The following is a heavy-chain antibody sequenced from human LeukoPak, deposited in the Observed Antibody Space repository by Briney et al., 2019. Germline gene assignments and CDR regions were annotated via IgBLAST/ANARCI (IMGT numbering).Heavy chain of an antibody. D-gene: IGHD4-11*01. CDR2: ISSSSTYI. CDR3: ARENDYSSHLLDY. CDR1: GFTFSSYS. Sequence: GGSLRLSCAASGFTFSSYSMNWVRQAPGKGLEWVSSISSSSTYIYYADSVKGRFTISRDNAKKSLYLQMNSLRAEDTAVYYCARENDYSSHLLDYWGQGTLVTVSS. J-gene: IGHJ4*02. V-gene: IGHV3-21*01.